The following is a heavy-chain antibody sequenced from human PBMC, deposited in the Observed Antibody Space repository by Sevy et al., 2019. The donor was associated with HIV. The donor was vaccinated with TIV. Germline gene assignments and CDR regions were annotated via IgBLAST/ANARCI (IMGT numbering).Heavy chain of an antibody. CDR1: GFTFSNYA. J-gene: IGHJ4*02. CDR3: ATGGYYYSIAAYYALDS. CDR2: IWSDGAYQ. Sequence: GGSLRLSCAATGFTFSNYAMHWVRQAPGKGMEWVAIIWSDGAYQYHGDSVKGRFTISRDNSKNTLYLQMNNVRVDDTAVYYCATGGYYYSIAAYYALDSWGQGTLVSVSS. D-gene: IGHD3-10*01. V-gene: IGHV3-33*01.